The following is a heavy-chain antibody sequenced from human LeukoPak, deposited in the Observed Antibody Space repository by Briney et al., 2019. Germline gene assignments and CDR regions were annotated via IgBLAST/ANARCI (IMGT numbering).Heavy chain of an antibody. CDR3: ARVRYSGSYYFDY. CDR1: GGSVSSGSYY. J-gene: IGHJ4*02. Sequence: PSETLSLTCTVSGGSVSSGSYYWSWIRQPPGKGLEWIGYIYYSGSTNYNPSLKSRVTISVDTSKNQFSLKLSSVTAADTAVYYCARVRYSGSYYFDYWGQGTLVTVSS. V-gene: IGHV4-61*01. CDR2: IYYSGST. D-gene: IGHD1-26*01.